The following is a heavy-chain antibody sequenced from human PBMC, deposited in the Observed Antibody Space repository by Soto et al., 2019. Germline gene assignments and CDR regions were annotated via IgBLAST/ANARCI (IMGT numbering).Heavy chain of an antibody. V-gene: IGHV3-33*01. CDR2: IWYDGSNK. CDR1: GFTFGSYG. CDR3: ARDRVIAVAGTDWFDP. J-gene: IGHJ5*02. D-gene: IGHD6-19*01. Sequence: GGSLRLSCAASGFTFGSYGMHWVRQAPGKGLEWVAVIWYDGSNKYYADSVKGRFTISRDNSKNTLYLQMNSLRAEDTAVYYCARDRVIAVAGTDWFDPWGQGTLVTVSS.